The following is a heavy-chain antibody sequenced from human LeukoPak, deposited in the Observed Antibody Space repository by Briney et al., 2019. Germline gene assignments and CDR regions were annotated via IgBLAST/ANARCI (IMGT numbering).Heavy chain of an antibody. V-gene: IGHV6-1*01. D-gene: IGHD2-15*01. Sequence: SQTLSLTCAISRDSVSSNSAAWNWIRQSPSRGLEWLGRTYYRSKWYNDYAVSVKSRITINPDTSKNQFSLQLNSVTPEDTAVYYCAREGCSGGSCSGATYYYYYGMDVWGQGTTVTVSS. CDR2: TYYRSKWYN. CDR1: RDSVSSNSAA. J-gene: IGHJ6*02. CDR3: AREGCSGGSCSGATYYYYYGMDV.